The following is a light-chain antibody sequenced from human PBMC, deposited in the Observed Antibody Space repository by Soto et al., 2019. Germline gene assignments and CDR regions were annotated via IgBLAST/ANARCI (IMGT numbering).Light chain of an antibody. CDR3: SSYTSSSTYVV. CDR2: DVS. J-gene: IGLJ2*01. Sequence: QSVLTQPASVSGSPGQSITISCTGTSSDVGGYNYVSWYQQHPGKAPKLMIYDVSNRPSGVSNLFSGSKSGNTASLTISGRQAEDEAAYYCSSYTSSSTYVVFGGGTKLTVL. V-gene: IGLV2-14*01. CDR1: SSDVGGYNY.